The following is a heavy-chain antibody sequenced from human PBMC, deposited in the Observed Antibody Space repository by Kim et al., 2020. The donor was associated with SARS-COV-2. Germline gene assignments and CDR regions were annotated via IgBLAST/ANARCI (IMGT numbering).Heavy chain of an antibody. Sequence: GTANDAQKFQGRVTITADESTSTAYMELSSLRSEDTAVYYCAREEGYSWGQGTLVTVSS. CDR2: GTA. D-gene: IGHD3-16*02. V-gene: IGHV1-69*01. CDR3: AREEGYS. J-gene: IGHJ4*02.